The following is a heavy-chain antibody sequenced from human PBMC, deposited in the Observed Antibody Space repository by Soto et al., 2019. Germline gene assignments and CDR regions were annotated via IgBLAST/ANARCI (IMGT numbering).Heavy chain of an antibody. Sequence: SETLSLTCTVSGASISSGGYYWSWIRQLPGKGLEWIGYIYNIGNSGTAYYNPSLESRLTISVDTSKNQFSLKLSSVTAADTAVYYCARAKTYFDYWGQGTLVTVSS. CDR3: ARAKTYFDY. CDR1: GASISSGGYY. CDR2: IYNIGNSGTA. V-gene: IGHV4-30-4*08. J-gene: IGHJ4*02.